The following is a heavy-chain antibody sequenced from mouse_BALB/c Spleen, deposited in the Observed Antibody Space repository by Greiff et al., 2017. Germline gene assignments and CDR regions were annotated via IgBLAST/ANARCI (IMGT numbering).Heavy chain of an antibody. CDR1: GFNIKDTY. CDR2: IDPANGNT. Sequence: EVKLLESGAELVKPGASVKLSCTASGFNIKDTYMHWVKQRPEQGLEWIGRIDPANGNTKYDPKFQGKATITADTSSNTAYLQLSSLTSEDTAVYYCATTARAIAYWGQGTLVTVSA. J-gene: IGHJ3*01. CDR3: ATTARAIAY. D-gene: IGHD3-2*01. V-gene: IGHV14-3*02.